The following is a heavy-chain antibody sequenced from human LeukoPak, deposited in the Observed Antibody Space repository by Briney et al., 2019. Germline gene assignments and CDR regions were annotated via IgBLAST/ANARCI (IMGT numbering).Heavy chain of an antibody. CDR2: IKSRLDGETI. Sequence: GGSLRLSCAASAFNFNRAWMSWVRQAPGKGLEWVGRIKSRLDGETIEYAAPVKDRFIISRDDSKNTLYLQMTSLKAEDTAFYYCTAEYWGSLKYWGQGTLVTVSS. D-gene: IGHD2-8*02. CDR3: TAEYWGSLKY. V-gene: IGHV3-15*01. CDR1: AFNFNRAW. J-gene: IGHJ4*02.